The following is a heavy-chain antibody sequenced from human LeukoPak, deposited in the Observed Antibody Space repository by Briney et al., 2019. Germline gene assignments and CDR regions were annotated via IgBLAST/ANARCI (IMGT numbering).Heavy chain of an antibody. CDR1: GFTFDDYG. Sequence: PGRSLRLSCAASGFTFDDYGMSWVCQAPGKGLEWVSGINWNGGSTGYADSVKGRFTISRDNAKNSLYLQMNSLRAEDTALYYCARGGATRAPLDYWGQGTLVTVSS. D-gene: IGHD1-26*01. CDR2: INWNGGST. V-gene: IGHV3-20*04. CDR3: ARGGATRAPLDY. J-gene: IGHJ4*02.